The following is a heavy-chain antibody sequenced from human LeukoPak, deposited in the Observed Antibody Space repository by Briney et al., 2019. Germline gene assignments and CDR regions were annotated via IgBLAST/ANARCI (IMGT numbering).Heavy chain of an antibody. J-gene: IGHJ5*02. Sequence: GGSLRLSCAASGFTFSSYAMSWVRQAPGKGLEWVSAISGSGGSTYYADSVKGRFTISRDNSKNTLYLQMNSLRAEDTAVYYCAKASVLLWFGESAGGFDPWGQGTLVTVSS. CDR2: ISGSGGST. CDR3: AKASVLLWFGESAGGFDP. CDR1: GFTFSSYA. D-gene: IGHD3-10*01. V-gene: IGHV3-23*01.